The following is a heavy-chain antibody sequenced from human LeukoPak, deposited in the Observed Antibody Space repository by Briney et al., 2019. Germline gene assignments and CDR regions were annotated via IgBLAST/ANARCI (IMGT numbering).Heavy chain of an antibody. CDR3: ARDWPDYGMDV. J-gene: IGHJ6*02. CDR2: ISSSSSYI. CDR1: GFTFSSYS. V-gene: IGHV3-21*04. Sequence: GGSLRLSCAASGFTFSSYSMNWVRQAPGKGLEWVSSISSSSSYIYYADSVKGRFTISRDNAKNSLYLQMNSLRAEDTAVYYCARDWPDYGMDVWGQGTTVTVSS.